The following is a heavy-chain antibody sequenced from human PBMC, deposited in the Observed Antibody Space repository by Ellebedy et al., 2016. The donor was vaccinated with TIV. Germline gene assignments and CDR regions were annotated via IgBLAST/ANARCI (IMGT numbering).Heavy chain of an antibody. D-gene: IGHD1-1*01. J-gene: IGHJ3*02. V-gene: IGHV6-1*01. CDR3: ARSLATRGHAFDI. CDR2: TYYRSKWSN. Sequence: SQTLSLTCAIPGDSVSSNSATWNWIRQSPSRGLEWLGRTYYRSKWSNDYAVSVKSRITINPDTSKNQFSLHLDSVTPEDTAVYYCARSLATRGHAFDIWGQGTMVTVSS. CDR1: GDSVSSNSAT.